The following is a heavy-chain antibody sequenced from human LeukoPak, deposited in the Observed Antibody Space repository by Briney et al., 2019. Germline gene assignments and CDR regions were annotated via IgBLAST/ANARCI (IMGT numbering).Heavy chain of an antibody. Sequence: GGSLRLSCAASGFTFSSYGMSWVRQAPGKGLEWVSAISGSGGSTYYADSVKGRFTISRDNSKNTLYLQMNSLRAEDTAVYYCAKDRADYYDYVWGSYRNDAFDIWGQGTMVTVSS. CDR1: GFTFSSYG. V-gene: IGHV3-23*01. J-gene: IGHJ3*02. CDR2: ISGSGGST. D-gene: IGHD3-16*02. CDR3: AKDRADYYDYVWGSYRNDAFDI.